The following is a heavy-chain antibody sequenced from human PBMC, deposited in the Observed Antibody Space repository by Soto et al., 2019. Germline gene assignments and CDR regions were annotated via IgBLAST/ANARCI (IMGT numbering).Heavy chain of an antibody. CDR2: IITIFGTA. Sequence: QVQLVQSGAEVKKPGSSVKVSCKASGGTFSSYAISWVRQAPGQGLEWMGGIITIFGTANYAQKLQGRVTITADESTSTAYMELSSLRSEDTAVYYCASHGITGTWVYYYGMDVWGQGTTVTVSS. CDR1: GGTFSSYA. CDR3: ASHGITGTWVYYYGMDV. V-gene: IGHV1-69*12. D-gene: IGHD1-7*01. J-gene: IGHJ6*02.